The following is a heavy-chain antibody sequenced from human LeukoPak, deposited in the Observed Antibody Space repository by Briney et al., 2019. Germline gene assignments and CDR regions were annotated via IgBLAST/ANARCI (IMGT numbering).Heavy chain of an antibody. J-gene: IGHJ5*02. Sequence: SETLSLTCAVYGGSFSGYYWSWIRQLPGKGLEWIGEINHSGSTNYNPSLKSRVTISVDTSKNQFSLKLSSVTAADTAVYYCARGRLIYCSGGSCYTRRFDPWGQGTLVTVSS. CDR1: GGSFSGYY. D-gene: IGHD2-15*01. CDR3: ARGRLIYCSGGSCYTRRFDP. V-gene: IGHV4-34*01. CDR2: INHSGST.